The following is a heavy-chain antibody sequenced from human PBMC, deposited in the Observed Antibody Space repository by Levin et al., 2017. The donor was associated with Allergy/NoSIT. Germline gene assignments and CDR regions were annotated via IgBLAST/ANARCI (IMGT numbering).Heavy chain of an antibody. CDR1: GFTLGDYY. J-gene: IGHJ4*02. CDR2: ISSTSTYT. V-gene: IGHV3-11*05. Sequence: SCAASGFTLGDYYMTWIRQAPGKGLEWLSYISSTSTYTNYAESVRGRFTISRDNAKNSLYLQMNSLRAEDTAVYYCARENNYRFDFWGQGTLVTVSS. D-gene: IGHD1/OR15-1a*01. CDR3: ARENNYRFDF.